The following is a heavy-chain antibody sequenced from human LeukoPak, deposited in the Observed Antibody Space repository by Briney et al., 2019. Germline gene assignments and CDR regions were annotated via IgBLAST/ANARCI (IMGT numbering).Heavy chain of an antibody. J-gene: IGHJ4*02. CDR2: FDPEDGET. Sequence: GASVKVSCKVSGYTLTELSMHWVRQAPGKGLEWMGGFDPEDGETIYAQKFQGRVTMTEDTSTDTAYMELSSLRSEDTAVYYCATGTYYYDSSGYYYAYWGQGTLVTVSP. V-gene: IGHV1-24*01. CDR1: GYTLTELS. D-gene: IGHD3-22*01. CDR3: ATGTYYYDSSGYYYAY.